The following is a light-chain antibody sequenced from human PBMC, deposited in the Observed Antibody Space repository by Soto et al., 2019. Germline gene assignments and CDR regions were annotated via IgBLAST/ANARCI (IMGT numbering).Light chain of an antibody. CDR2: TAS. Sequence: DIQMTQSPSSLSASVGDSVTITCRASQKISTYLNWYQLKPGKAPKLLIYTASSLQGGVPSRFSGSGSGTDFTLTISSLQPEDFATYYCQQSYSMPFTFGPGTKVDIK. J-gene: IGKJ3*01. CDR1: QKISTY. V-gene: IGKV1-39*01. CDR3: QQSYSMPFT.